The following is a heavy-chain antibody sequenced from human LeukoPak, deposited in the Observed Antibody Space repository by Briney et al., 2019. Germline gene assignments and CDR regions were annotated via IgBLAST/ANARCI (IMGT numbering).Heavy chain of an antibody. D-gene: IGHD5-24*01. CDR2: IYYSGST. CDR1: GGSISSSSYY. Sequence: NPSETLSLTCTVSGGSISSSSYYWGWIRQPPGKGLEWIGSIYYSGSTYYNPSLKSRVTISVDTSKNQFSLKLSSVTAADTAVYYCARRRDGYNLRPFDYWGQGTLVTVSS. J-gene: IGHJ4*02. CDR3: ARRRDGYNLRPFDY. V-gene: IGHV4-39*01.